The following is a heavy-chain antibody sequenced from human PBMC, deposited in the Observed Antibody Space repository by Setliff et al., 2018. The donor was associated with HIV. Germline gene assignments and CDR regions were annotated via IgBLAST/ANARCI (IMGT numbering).Heavy chain of an antibody. CDR1: GDSIISDSYY. J-gene: IGHJ4*02. Sequence: SETLSLTCSVSGDSIISDSYYWDWIRQSPGRGLEWIGSVFYSGATYFNPSLESRLIMSVDTSKNQFSLKLTSVTAADTAVYYCTREGRGDPALATTRLDYWGQGKLVTVSS. D-gene: IGHD1-1*01. CDR2: VFYSGAT. V-gene: IGHV4-39*02. CDR3: TREGRGDPALATTRLDY.